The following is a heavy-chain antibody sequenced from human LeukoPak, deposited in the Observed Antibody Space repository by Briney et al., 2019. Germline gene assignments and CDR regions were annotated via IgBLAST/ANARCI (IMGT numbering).Heavy chain of an antibody. CDR2: INPSGGST. D-gene: IGHD5-12*01. J-gene: IGHJ4*02. V-gene: IGHV1-46*01. CDR3: ARPQVATYYFDY. CDR1: GYTFTSYY. Sequence: ASVKVSCKASGYTFTSYYMHWVRQAPGQGLEWMGIINPSGGSTSYAQKFQGRVTMTRDTSTSTVYMELSRLRSEDTAVYYCARPQVATYYFDYWGQGTLVTVSS.